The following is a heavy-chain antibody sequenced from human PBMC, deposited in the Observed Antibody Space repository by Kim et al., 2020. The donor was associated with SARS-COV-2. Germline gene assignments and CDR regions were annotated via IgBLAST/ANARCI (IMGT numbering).Heavy chain of an antibody. D-gene: IGHD2-15*01. V-gene: IGHV5-51*01. J-gene: IGHJ6*02. CDR2: IYPGDSDT. CDR1: GYSFTSYW. CDR3: ARQHPKELYCSGGSCYYYYYGMDV. Sequence: GESLKISCKGSGYSFTSYWIGWVRQMPGKGLEWMGIIYPGDSDTRYSPSFQGQVTISADKSISTAYLQWSSLKASDTAMYYCARQHPKELYCSGGSCYYYYYGMDVWGQGTTVTVSS.